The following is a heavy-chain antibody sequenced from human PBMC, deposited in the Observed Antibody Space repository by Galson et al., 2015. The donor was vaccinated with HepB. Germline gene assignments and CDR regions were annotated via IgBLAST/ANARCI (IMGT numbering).Heavy chain of an antibody. Sequence: SVKVSCKASGGTFSSYAISWVRQAPGQGLEWMGGIIPIFGTANYAQKFQGRVTITADESTSTAYMELSSLRSEDTAMYYCARSRRLTVEIPSVGAFDIWGQGTMVTVSS. D-gene: IGHD2-21*01. V-gene: IGHV1-69*13. J-gene: IGHJ3*02. CDR2: IIPIFGTA. CDR1: GGTFSSYA. CDR3: ARSRRLTVEIPSVGAFDI.